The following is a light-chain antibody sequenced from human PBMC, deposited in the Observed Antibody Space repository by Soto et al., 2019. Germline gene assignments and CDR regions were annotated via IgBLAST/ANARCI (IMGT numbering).Light chain of an antibody. CDR2: GAS. CDR1: QSVGSN. Sequence: EIVMTQSPATLSVSPXERVTLSCRARQSVGSNLAWYQQKPGQAPRLLIYGASTRATGIPARFSGSGSETEFTLTISSLQAEASAVYFCQQYNNWPTWTFGQGTKVDI. V-gene: IGKV3-15*01. J-gene: IGKJ1*01. CDR3: QQYNNWPTWT.